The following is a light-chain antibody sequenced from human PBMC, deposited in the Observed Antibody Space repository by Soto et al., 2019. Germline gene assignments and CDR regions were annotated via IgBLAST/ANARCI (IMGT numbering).Light chain of an antibody. J-gene: IGLJ3*02. CDR3: ASWDDSRSAV. CDR1: TSNIGSNY. CDR2: SNN. Sequence: QSVLTQPPSASGTPGQSVTISCSGRTSNIGSNYVSWYQQLPGTAPKLLIDSNNQRPSGVPDRFSGSQSGTSASLAISGLRAEDEADYYCASWDDSRSAVFGGGTKLTVL. V-gene: IGLV1-47*02.